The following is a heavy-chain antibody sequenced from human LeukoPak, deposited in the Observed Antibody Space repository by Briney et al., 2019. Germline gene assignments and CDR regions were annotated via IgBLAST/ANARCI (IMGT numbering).Heavy chain of an antibody. Sequence: SQTLSLTCTVSGGSISSGGYYWSWIRQPPGKGLEWIGEINHSGSTNYNPSLKSRVTISVDTSKNQFSLKLSSVTAADTAVYYCARGPRFDPWGQGTLVTVSS. CDR1: GGSISSGGYY. V-gene: IGHV4-30-2*01. CDR2: INHSGST. CDR3: ARGPRFDP. J-gene: IGHJ5*02.